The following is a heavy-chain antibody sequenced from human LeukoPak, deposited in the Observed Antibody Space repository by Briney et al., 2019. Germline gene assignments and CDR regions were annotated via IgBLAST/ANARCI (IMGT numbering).Heavy chain of an antibody. CDR3: ARGISGWYVWLDP. CDR2: SNHSGST. Sequence: SETLSLTCAVYGGSFSGYYWSWIRQPPGKRLEWIGESNHSGSTNYNPSLKSRVTISVDTSKNQFSLKLSSVTAADTAVYYCARGISGWYVWLDPWGQGTLVTVSS. V-gene: IGHV4-34*01. D-gene: IGHD6-19*01. J-gene: IGHJ5*02. CDR1: GGSFSGYY.